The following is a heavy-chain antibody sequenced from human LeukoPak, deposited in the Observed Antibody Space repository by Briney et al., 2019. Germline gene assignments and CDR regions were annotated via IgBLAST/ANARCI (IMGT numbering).Heavy chain of an antibody. V-gene: IGHV1-2*02. J-gene: IGHJ3*02. D-gene: IGHD6-13*01. CDR3: ARPKYSSSWDAFDI. Sequence: ASVKVSCKASGYTFTGYYIHWVRQAPGQGLEWMGWINPNSGDTKYAQKFRGRVTMTRDTSISTAYMELSRLRSDDTAVYYCARPKYSSSWDAFDIWGPGTMVTVSS. CDR1: GYTFTGYY. CDR2: INPNSGDT.